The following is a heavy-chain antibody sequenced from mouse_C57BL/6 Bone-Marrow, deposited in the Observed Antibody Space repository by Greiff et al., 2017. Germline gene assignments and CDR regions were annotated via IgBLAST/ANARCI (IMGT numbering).Heavy chain of an antibody. D-gene: IGHD2-1*01. CDR1: GYAFSSSW. Sequence: QVQLQQSGPELVKPGASVKISCKASGYAFSSSWMNWVKQRPGKGLEWIGRIYPGDGDTNYNGKFKGKATLTADKSSSTAYMQLSSLTSEDSAVYFCARRGIYGNPWYCDVWGTGTTVTVSS. V-gene: IGHV1-82*01. CDR3: ARRGIYGNPWYCDV. CDR2: IYPGDGDT. J-gene: IGHJ1*03.